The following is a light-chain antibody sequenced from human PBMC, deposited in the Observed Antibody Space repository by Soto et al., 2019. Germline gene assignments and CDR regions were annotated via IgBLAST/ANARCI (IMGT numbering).Light chain of an antibody. CDR2: GAS. V-gene: IGKV3-20*01. Sequence: EIVLTRSPGTLSLSPGERATLSCRASQSVSNNYLAWYQQKPGQAPRLLIYGASNRATGIPDRFSGSGSGTDFALTISRLEPEDFAVYYCQQYADSPCTFGPGTKVDIK. J-gene: IGKJ3*01. CDR3: QQYADSPCT. CDR1: QSVSNNY.